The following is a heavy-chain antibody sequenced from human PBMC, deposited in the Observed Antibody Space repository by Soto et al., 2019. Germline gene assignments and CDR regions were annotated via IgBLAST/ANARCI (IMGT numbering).Heavy chain of an antibody. D-gene: IGHD4-17*01. J-gene: IGHJ4*02. CDR1: GLTFRSDA. CDR2: ISGSGGST. V-gene: IGHV3-23*01. CDR3: AKDHGYGGYADY. Sequence: RDALILSWTASGLTFRSDAMSWVLQAPGKGLEWVSAISGSGGSTYYADSVKGRFTISRDNSKNTLYLQMNSLRAEDTAVYYCAKDHGYGGYADYWGQGTLGTVSS.